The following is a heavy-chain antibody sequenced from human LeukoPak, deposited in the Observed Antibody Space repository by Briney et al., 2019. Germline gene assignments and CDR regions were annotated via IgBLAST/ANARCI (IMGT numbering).Heavy chain of an antibody. CDR2: ISGDATAT. CDR1: GFTFRSYA. D-gene: IGHD2-2*01. CDR3: AKKAGFFSSPVCFDY. J-gene: IGHJ4*02. Sequence: GGSLRLSCAASGFTFRSYAMNWVRQAPGKGLDWVSTISGDATATWYADSVKGRFTVSRDNSKNTLYLEMNSLRDDDAALYYCAKKAGFFSSPVCFDYWGQGALVTVSS. V-gene: IGHV3-23*01.